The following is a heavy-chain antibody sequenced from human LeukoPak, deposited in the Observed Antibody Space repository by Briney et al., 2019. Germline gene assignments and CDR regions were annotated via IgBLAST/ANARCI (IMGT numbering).Heavy chain of an antibody. CDR2: IKQDESEK. J-gene: IGHJ4*02. Sequence: GWSLRLSCAASGFTFSSHWMSWVRQAPGKGLEWVASIKQDESEKHYVDSVKGRFTISRDNAKDSLYLQMNSLRAEDTAVYYCARLQGVYTTYDCWGQGTLVTVSS. CDR3: ARLQGVYTTYDC. V-gene: IGHV3-7*01. D-gene: IGHD2/OR15-2a*01. CDR1: GFTFSSHW.